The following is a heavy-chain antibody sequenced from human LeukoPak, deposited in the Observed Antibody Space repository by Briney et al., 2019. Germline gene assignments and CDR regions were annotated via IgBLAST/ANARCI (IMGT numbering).Heavy chain of an antibody. Sequence: ASQTLSLTCTVSGGSISSGSYYWSWIRQPAGKGLEWIGRIYTSGSTNYNPSPKSRFTISVDTSKNQFSLKLSSVTAADTAVYYCARVKAAYDILTGYRNYYYYYMDVWGKGTTVTVSS. D-gene: IGHD3-9*01. CDR1: GGSISSGSYY. CDR3: ARVKAAYDILTGYRNYYYYYMDV. CDR2: IYTSGST. J-gene: IGHJ6*03. V-gene: IGHV4-61*02.